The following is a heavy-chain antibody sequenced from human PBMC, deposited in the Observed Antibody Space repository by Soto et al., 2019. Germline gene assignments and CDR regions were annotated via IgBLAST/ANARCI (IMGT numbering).Heavy chain of an antibody. CDR3: AREGYCSSTSCYYNWFDP. Sequence: HPWGSLRLSCAASGFTFSSCSMSWVRRAPGKGLEWVAVISYDGSTKYYADSVKGRFTISRDNSKNTLYLQMNSLRAEDTAVYYCAREGYCSSTSCYYNWFDPWGQGTLVTVSS. D-gene: IGHD2-2*01. CDR2: ISYDGSTK. J-gene: IGHJ5*02. CDR1: GFTFSSCS. V-gene: IGHV3-33*08.